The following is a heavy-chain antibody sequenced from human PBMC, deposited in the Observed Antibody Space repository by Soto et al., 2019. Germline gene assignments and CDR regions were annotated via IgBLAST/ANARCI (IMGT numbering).Heavy chain of an antibody. D-gene: IGHD6-19*01. CDR2: IHRVENSKYSDST. Sequence: QPGGSLRLSCAASGFTVRTNDMSWVRQAPGKGLEWIALIHRVENSKYSDSTYYADSVRDRFTISRDNSKNTVDLQMNDLSAEDTAMYYCARDGSGPFDYWGQGSLVTVSS. V-gene: IGHV3-66*01. J-gene: IGHJ4*02. CDR1: GFTVRTND. CDR3: ARDGSGPFDY.